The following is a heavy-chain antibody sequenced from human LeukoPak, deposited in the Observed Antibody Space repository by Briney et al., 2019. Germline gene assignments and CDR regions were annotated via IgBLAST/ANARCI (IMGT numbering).Heavy chain of an antibody. V-gene: IGHV3-48*01. J-gene: IGHJ4*02. CDR2: ISSSSSTI. CDR1: GFTFSSYS. CDR3: ARDRVNFGVVILDY. Sequence: GGSLRLSCAASGFTFSSYSMNWVRQAPGKGLEWVSYISSSSSTIYYADSVKGRFTISRDNAKNSLYLQMNSLRAEDTAVYYCARDRVNFGVVILDYWGQGTLVTVSS. D-gene: IGHD3-3*01.